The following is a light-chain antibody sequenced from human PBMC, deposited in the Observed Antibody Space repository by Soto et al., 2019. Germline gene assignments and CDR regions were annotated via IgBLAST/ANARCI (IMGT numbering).Light chain of an antibody. CDR2: HAS. V-gene: IGKV3-15*01. CDR3: QHYKMYSPWT. CDR1: QTIYSN. J-gene: IGKJ1*01. Sequence: ICMTQSPATLSVSPLEIVTLSCRPSQTIYSNVAWYQQRPGQSPRLLIYHASSRATGIPARFSGSGSGTEFTLTISSLQPDDFATYYCQHYKMYSPWTFGQGTKVDIK.